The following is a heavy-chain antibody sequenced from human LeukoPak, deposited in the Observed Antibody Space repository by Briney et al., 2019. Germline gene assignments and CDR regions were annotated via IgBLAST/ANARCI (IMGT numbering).Heavy chain of an antibody. CDR2: ISSNIYI. Sequence: GGSLRLSCAASGFTFSGYNMNWVRQAPGKGLEWVSSISSNIYIYYADSVKGRFTISRDNAKNSLYLQMNSLRAEDTAVYYCARDRGSGWHTFDYWGQGTLVTVSS. V-gene: IGHV3-21*01. J-gene: IGHJ4*02. D-gene: IGHD6-19*01. CDR1: GFTFSGYN. CDR3: ARDRGSGWHTFDY.